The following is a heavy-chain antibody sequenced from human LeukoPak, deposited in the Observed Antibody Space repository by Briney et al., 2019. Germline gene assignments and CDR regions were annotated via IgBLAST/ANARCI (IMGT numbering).Heavy chain of an antibody. J-gene: IGHJ5*02. CDR2: IKQDGSEK. Sequence: GGSLRLSCAASGFTFSSYWVSWVRQAPGKGLEWVANIKQDGSEKYYVDSVKGRVTISVDTSKNQFSLKLSSVTAADTAVYYCARDLTMVRGVIMDPGIWFDPWGQGTLVTVSS. CDR1: GFTFSSYW. CDR3: ARDLTMVRGVIMDPGIWFDP. D-gene: IGHD3-10*01. V-gene: IGHV3-7*03.